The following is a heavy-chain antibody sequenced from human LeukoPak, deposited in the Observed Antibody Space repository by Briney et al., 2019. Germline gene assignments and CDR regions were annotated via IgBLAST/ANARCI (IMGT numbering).Heavy chain of an antibody. CDR3: AQAGAYSSSWYGY. CDR2: IYHSGST. V-gene: IGHV4-4*02. CDR1: GCSISSSNW. D-gene: IGHD6-13*01. J-gene: IGHJ4*02. Sequence: SETLSLTCAVSGCSISSSNWWSWVRQPPGKGLEWIGEIYHSGSTNYNPSLKSRVTISVDKFKNQFSLRLSSVTAADTAVYYCAQAGAYSSSWYGYWGQGTLVTVSS.